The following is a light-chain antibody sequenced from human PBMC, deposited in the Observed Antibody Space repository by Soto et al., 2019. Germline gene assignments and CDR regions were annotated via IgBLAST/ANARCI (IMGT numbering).Light chain of an antibody. V-gene: IGKV3-20*01. CDR1: QSVRNN. Sequence: ELVLTQSPGTLSFSPVEIATRACRASQSVRNNLAWYQQQPGQAPRLLIYGASTRATGIPDRFSGSGSGTDFTLTISRLEPEDFAVYYCQQYSSSRTFGQGTKVDI. CDR3: QQYSSSRT. J-gene: IGKJ1*01. CDR2: GAS.